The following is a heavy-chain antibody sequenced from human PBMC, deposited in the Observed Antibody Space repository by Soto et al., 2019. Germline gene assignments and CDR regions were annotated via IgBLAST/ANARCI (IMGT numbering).Heavy chain of an antibody. Sequence: SLRPSCAAAGLTFRIFEMNWVRPVPGKGLKWISYISSSGSKRYYADSVKGRFIVSRDNTNDSLFLEMNSLRDEDSGVYYCARDSIAAPNWFDPWGQGTLVTVSS. CDR2: ISSSGSKR. V-gene: IGHV3-48*03. D-gene: IGHD2-21*01. J-gene: IGHJ5*02. CDR3: ARDSIAAPNWFDP. CDR1: GLTFRIFE.